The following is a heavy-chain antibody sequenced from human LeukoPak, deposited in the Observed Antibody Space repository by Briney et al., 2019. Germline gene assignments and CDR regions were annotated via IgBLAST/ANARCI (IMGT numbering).Heavy chain of an antibody. V-gene: IGHV3-23*01. D-gene: IGHD3-22*01. J-gene: IGHJ4*02. CDR2: ISGSGGSGT. Sequence: GGSLRLSCAASGFIFSNYAMSWVRQAPGKGLEWVSGISGSGGSGTYYADSVKGRFTISRDNSKNTLYLQMNSLRAEDTAVYYCAKDGIRHYYDSSGYYYGDYWGQGTLVTVSS. CDR3: AKDGIRHYYDSSGYYYGDY. CDR1: GFIFSNYA.